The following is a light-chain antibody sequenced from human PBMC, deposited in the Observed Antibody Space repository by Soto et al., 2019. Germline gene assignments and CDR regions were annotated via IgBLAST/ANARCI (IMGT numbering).Light chain of an antibody. J-gene: IGKJ4*01. V-gene: IGKV1-9*01. CDR1: QVISKY. Sequence: IQLTQSPSSLSASVGDRVTITCRASQVISKYLSWYQQKPGTAPNLLIYLASTLQGGIPSRFSGSGSGTDFSLTISRLQPEDVATYYCQYLNSFPLTFGGGTKVEIK. CDR2: LAS. CDR3: QYLNSFPLT.